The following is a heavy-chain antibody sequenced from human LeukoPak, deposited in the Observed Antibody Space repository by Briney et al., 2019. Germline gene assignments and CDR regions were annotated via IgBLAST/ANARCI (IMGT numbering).Heavy chain of an antibody. CDR3: ARDPRYYYDSSGYYYGIDY. CDR1: GGSFSGYY. CDR2: IYYSGST. Sequence: PSETLSLTCAVYGGSFSGYYWSWIRQPPGKGLEWIGSIYYSGSTYYNPSLKSRVTISVDTSKNQFSLKLSSVTAADTAVYYCARDPRYYYDSSGYYYGIDYWGQGTLVTVSS. V-gene: IGHV4-34*01. D-gene: IGHD3-22*01. J-gene: IGHJ4*02.